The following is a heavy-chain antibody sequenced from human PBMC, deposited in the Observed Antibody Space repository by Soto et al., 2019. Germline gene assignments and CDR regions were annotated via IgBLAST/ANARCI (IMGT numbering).Heavy chain of an antibody. Sequence: PGGSLRLSCAASGFTFSSYAMSWVRQAPGKGLEWVSAISGSGGSTYYADSVKGRFTISRDNSKNTLYLQMNSLRAEDTAVYYCAKVPAYTGIAAAGPPADYGMDVWGQGTTVTVS. D-gene: IGHD6-13*01. V-gene: IGHV3-23*01. CDR3: AKVPAYTGIAAAGPPADYGMDV. CDR1: GFTFSSYA. CDR2: ISGSGGST. J-gene: IGHJ6*02.